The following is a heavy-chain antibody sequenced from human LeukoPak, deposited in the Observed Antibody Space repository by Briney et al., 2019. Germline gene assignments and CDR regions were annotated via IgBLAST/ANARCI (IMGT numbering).Heavy chain of an antibody. Sequence: GGSLRLSCAASGFTFSDYYMSWIRQAPGKGLEWVSAIGGSGGSTYYADSVKGRFTISRDNSKNTLYLQMNSLRAEDTAIYYCAKVGYDSSGYYNFYFDYWGQGTLVTVSS. CDR2: IGGSGGST. CDR3: AKVGYDSSGYYNFYFDY. D-gene: IGHD3-22*01. CDR1: GFTFSDYY. J-gene: IGHJ4*02. V-gene: IGHV3-23*01.